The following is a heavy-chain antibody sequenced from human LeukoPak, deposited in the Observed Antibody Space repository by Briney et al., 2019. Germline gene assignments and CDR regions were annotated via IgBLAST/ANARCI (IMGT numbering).Heavy chain of an antibody. D-gene: IGHD5-24*01. CDR3: TKGNRDGYNQFFDY. CDR1: GFTFSAYS. J-gene: IGHJ4*02. V-gene: IGHV3-23*01. Sequence: GGSLRLSCAASGFTFSAYSMTWVRQAPGKGLEWVSLIASNGGNTYYADSVKGRFTISRDNSKNTLYLQMNSLRAEDTAVYYCTKGNRDGYNQFFDYWGQGTLVTVSS. CDR2: IASNGGNT.